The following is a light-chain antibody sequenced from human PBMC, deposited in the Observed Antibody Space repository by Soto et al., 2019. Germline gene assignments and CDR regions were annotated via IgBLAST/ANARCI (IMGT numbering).Light chain of an antibody. V-gene: IGKV3-20*01. Sequence: EIVLTQSPGTLSLSPGERATLSCRASQSVSSSYLAWYQQKPGQAPRLLIYGASSRATGIPDRFSGSGSGTDCTLTISRLEPEGFAVYYCQQYDSSPITFGGGTKVVIK. CDR3: QQYDSSPIT. CDR2: GAS. J-gene: IGKJ4*01. CDR1: QSVSSSY.